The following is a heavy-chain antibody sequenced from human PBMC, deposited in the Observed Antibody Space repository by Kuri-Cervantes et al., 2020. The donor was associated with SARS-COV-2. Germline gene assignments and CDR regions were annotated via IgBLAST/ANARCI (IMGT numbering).Heavy chain of an antibody. CDR3: ARGWDHHYYYYMDV. CDR2: ISGSSTTI. CDR1: GFTFGDYY. V-gene: IGHV3-11*04. J-gene: IGHJ6*03. Sequence: GGSLRLSRAASGFTFGDYYMTWIRQAPGKGLEWVSYISGSSTTIYNADSVKGRFTISRDNAKNSLYLQMNSLRAEDTAVYYCARGWDHHYYYYMDVWGKGTTVTVSS. D-gene: IGHD1-14*01.